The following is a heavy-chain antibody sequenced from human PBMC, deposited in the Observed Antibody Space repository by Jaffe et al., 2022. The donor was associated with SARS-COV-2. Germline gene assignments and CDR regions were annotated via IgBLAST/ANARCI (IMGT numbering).Heavy chain of an antibody. D-gene: IGHD3-22*01. CDR3: ARVTDGSGFLSFSYYYMDV. Sequence: QVTLKESGPVLVKPTETLTLTCTVSGFSLSNARMGVSWIRQPPGKALEWLAHIFSNDEKSYSTSLKSRLTISKDTSKSQVVLSMTNMDPVDTATYYCARVTDGSGFLSFSYYYMDVWGKGTTVTVSS. CDR1: GFSLSNARMG. J-gene: IGHJ6*03. V-gene: IGHV2-26*01. CDR2: IFSNDEK.